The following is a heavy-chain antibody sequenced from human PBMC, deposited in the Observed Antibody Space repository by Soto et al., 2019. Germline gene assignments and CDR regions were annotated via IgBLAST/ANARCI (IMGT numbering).Heavy chain of an antibody. CDR2: IYWDDDK. Sequence: QITLKESGPTLVKPPQTLTLTCTFSGFSLSTSGVGVGWIRQPPGKALEWLALIYWDDDKCYSPSLKSRLTSTKDTAKNQVVPTSPNMDHADTATYYCAHRRPAVTIFGGVSWFDTWGQLTLVTVAS. V-gene: IGHV2-5*02. CDR3: AHRRPAVTIFGGVSWFDT. CDR1: GFSLSTSGVG. D-gene: IGHD3-3*01. J-gene: IGHJ5*02.